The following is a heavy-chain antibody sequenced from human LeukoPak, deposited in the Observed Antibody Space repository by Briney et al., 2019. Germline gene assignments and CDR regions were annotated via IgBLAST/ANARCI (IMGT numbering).Heavy chain of an antibody. CDR2: FIAIFGTA. CDR3: ATSIGGGGSYYFYYYMDV. CDR1: GGTFSSYA. Sequence: APVKVSCKASGGTFSSYAISWVRQSPGQGVEWLGGFIAIFGTANYAQKFQGRVTITEDKSTSTAYMELSSLRSEDTAVDYCATSIGGGGSYYFYYYMDVWGKGTTVTVSS. J-gene: IGHJ6*03. V-gene: IGHV1-69*06. D-gene: IGHD1-26*01.